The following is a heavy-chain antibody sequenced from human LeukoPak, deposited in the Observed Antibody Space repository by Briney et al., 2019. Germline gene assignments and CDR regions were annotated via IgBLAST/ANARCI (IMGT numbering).Heavy chain of an antibody. CDR3: ARDYSSGWYDFDY. D-gene: IGHD6-19*01. CDR1: GFTFSSYG. CDR2: ISYDGSNK. V-gene: IGHV3-30*03. J-gene: IGHJ4*02. Sequence: GGSLRLSCAASGFTFSSYGMHWVRQAPGKGLEWVAVISYDGSNKYYADSVKGRFTISRDNSKNTLYLQMNSLRAEDTAVYYCARDYSSGWYDFDYWGQGTRVTVSS.